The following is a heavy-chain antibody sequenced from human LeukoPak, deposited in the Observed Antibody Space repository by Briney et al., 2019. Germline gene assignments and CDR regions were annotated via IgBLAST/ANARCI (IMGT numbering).Heavy chain of an antibody. Sequence: GGSLRLSCAASGFTFSGYGMHWVRQAPGKGLEWVAVISYDGSNKYYADSVKGRFTISRDNSKNTLYLQMNSLRAEDTAVYYCAKGAGSYDRQEYYFDYWGQGTLVTVSS. CDR3: AKGAGSYDRQEYYFDY. CDR2: ISYDGSNK. J-gene: IGHJ4*02. CDR1: GFTFSGYG. V-gene: IGHV3-30*18. D-gene: IGHD5-18*01.